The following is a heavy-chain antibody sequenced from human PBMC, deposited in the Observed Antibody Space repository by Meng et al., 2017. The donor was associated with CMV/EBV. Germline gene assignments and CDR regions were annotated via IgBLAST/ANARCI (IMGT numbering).Heavy chain of an antibody. CDR2: IIPIFGTA. V-gene: IGHV1-69*05. Sequence: SVKVSCKASGGTFSSYAISWVRQAPGQGLEWVGGIIPIFGTANYAQKFQGRVTITTDESTSTAYMELSSLRSEDTAVYYCASGVSLGCLDYWGQGTLVTVSS. J-gene: IGHJ4*02. D-gene: IGHD3-16*01. CDR1: GGTFSSYA. CDR3: ASGVSLGCLDY.